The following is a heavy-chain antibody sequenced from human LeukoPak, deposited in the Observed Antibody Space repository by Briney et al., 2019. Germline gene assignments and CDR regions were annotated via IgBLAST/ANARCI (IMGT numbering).Heavy chain of an antibody. D-gene: IGHD5-24*01. CDR2: IYYSGST. Sequence: SETLSLTCTVSGGSINSYYWSWIRQPPGKGLEWIGYIYYSGSTNYNPSLKSRVTISVDTSKNQFSLKLSSVTAADTAVYYCARGREMARHAPWFDPWGQGTLVTVSS. V-gene: IGHV4-59*12. CDR3: ARGREMARHAPWFDP. CDR1: GGSINSYY. J-gene: IGHJ5*02.